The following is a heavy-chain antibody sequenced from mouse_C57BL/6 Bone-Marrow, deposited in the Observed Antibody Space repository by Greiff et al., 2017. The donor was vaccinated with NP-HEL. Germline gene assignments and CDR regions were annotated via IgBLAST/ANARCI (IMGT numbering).Heavy chain of an antibody. Sequence: QVQLQQSGAELVRPGASVTLSCKASGYTFTDYEMHWVKQTPVHGLEWIGAIDPETGGTAYNQKFKGKAILTADKSSSTAYMELRSLTSEDSAVYYCKRERKKLYYGSSPYYFDYWGQGTTLTVSS. D-gene: IGHD1-1*01. CDR3: KRERKKLYYGSSPYYFDY. CDR1: GYTFTDYE. J-gene: IGHJ2*01. V-gene: IGHV1-15*01. CDR2: IDPETGGT.